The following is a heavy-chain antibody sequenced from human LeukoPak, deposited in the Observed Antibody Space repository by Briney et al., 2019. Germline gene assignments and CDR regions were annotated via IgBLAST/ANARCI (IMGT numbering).Heavy chain of an antibody. CDR2: IWYDGGNK. CDR3: ARDRNIVVPSGNFDS. J-gene: IGHJ4*02. Sequence: PGGSLRLSCAASGFIFNNYGMQWVRQAPGKGLEWVAGIWYDGGNKHYADSVKGRFTISRDNSKNTVYLQLNSLRAEDTGVYFCARDRNIVVPSGNFDSCGQGIVVTVSS. CDR1: GFIFNNYG. V-gene: IGHV3-33*01. D-gene: IGHD2-2*01.